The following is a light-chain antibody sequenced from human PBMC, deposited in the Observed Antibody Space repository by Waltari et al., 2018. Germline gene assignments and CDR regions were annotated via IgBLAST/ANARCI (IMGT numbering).Light chain of an antibody. CDR1: NRGVGGNDA. J-gene: IGLJ2*01. V-gene: IGLV2-14*03. CDR2: AVN. Sequence: QSALTQPASVSGFPGQSITISGSGNNRGVGGNDAVSWYKDLPGQAPKVIIYAVNDRPSGVSDRFSGSKSGNSAALTISGLQAEDEANDYCSSQASNSGVLVGGGTKLTVL. CDR3: SSQASNSGVL.